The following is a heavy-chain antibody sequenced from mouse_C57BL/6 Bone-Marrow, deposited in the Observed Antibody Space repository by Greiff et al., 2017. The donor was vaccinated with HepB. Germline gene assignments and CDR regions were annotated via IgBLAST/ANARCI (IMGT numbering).Heavy chain of an antibody. V-gene: IGHV1-50*01. CDR3: APYIGY. J-gene: IGHJ2*01. Sequence: QVQLQQPGAELVKPGASVKLSCKASGYTFTSYWMQWVKQRPGQGLEWIGEIDPSDSYTNYNQKFKGKATLTVDTSSNTAYMQLSSLTSEDSAVYYCAPYIGYWGQGTTLTVSS. CDR1: GYTFTSYW. D-gene: IGHD2-10*01. CDR2: IDPSDSYT.